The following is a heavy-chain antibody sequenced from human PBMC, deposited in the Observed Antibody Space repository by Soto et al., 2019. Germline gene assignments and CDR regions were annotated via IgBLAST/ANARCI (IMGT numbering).Heavy chain of an antibody. CDR1: GGSISSGGYS. CDR2: IYHSGST. V-gene: IGHV4-30-2*01. Sequence: SETLSLTCAVSGGSISSGGYSWSWIRQPPGKGLEWIGYIYHSGSTYYNPSLKSRVTISVDRSKNQFSLKLSSVTAADTAVYYCARALHYDFWSGYYGRWFDPWGQGTLVTVSS. CDR3: ARALHYDFWSGYYGRWFDP. J-gene: IGHJ5*02. D-gene: IGHD3-3*01.